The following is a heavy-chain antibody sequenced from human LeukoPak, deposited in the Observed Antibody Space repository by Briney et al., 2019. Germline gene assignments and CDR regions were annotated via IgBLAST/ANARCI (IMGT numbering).Heavy chain of an antibody. CDR1: GYTFTGYY. CDR2: INPNSGGT. Sequence: ASVKVSCKTSGYTFTGYYMHWVRQAPGQGLEWMGWINPNSGGTNYAQKFQGRVTVTRDTSISTAYMELSRLRSDDTAVYYCARDAETRYYYDTFDYWGQGTLVTVSS. V-gene: IGHV1-2*02. D-gene: IGHD3-22*01. J-gene: IGHJ4*02. CDR3: ARDAETRYYYDTFDY.